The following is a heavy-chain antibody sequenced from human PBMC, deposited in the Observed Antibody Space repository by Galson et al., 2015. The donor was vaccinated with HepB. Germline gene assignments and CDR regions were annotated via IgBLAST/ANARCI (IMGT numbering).Heavy chain of an antibody. CDR3: ARHALPLRTHDAFDI. D-gene: IGHD2-2*01. V-gene: IGHV5-10-1*01. CDR2: IDPSDSYT. CDR1: GYSFTSYW. J-gene: IGHJ3*02. Sequence: QSGAEVKKPGESLRISCKGSGYSFTSYWISWVRQMPGKGLEWMGRIDPSDSYTNYSPSFQGHVTISADKSISTAYLQWSSLKASDTAMYYCARHALPLRTHDAFDIWGQGTMVTVSS.